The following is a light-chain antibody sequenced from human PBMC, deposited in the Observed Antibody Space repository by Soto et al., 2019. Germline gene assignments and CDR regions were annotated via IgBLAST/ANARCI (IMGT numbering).Light chain of an antibody. CDR3: CSFALRSTLI. V-gene: IGLV2-23*01. Sequence: QSVLTQPASVSGSPGQSITISCTGTSSDVGHYNLVSWYQQYPGKAPKLMIYEGGKRPSGVSNRFSGSKSGNTASLTISGLQAEDEADYYCCSFALRSTLIFGGGTQLTVL. CDR1: SSDVGHYNL. J-gene: IGLJ2*01. CDR2: EGG.